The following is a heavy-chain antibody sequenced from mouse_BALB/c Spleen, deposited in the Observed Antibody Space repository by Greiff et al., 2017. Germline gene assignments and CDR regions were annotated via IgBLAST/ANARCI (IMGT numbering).Heavy chain of an antibody. CDR2: IYPGNSDT. CDR1: GYTFTSYW. V-gene: IGHV1-5*01. D-gene: IGHD1-1*01. Sequence: EVQLQQSGTVLARPGASVKMSCKASGYTFTSYWMHWVKQRPGQGLEWIGAIYPGNSDTSYNQKFKGKAKLTAVTSTSTAYMELSSLTNEDSAVYYCTRSEITTVFDYWGQGTTLTVSS. CDR3: TRSEITTVFDY. J-gene: IGHJ2*01.